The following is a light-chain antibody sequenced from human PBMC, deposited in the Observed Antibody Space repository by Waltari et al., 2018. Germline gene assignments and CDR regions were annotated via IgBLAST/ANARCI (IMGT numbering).Light chain of an antibody. CDR2: DAS. CDR3: QQYNNWPPA. Sequence: ETVMTQSPPTLSVSPGERAALSCRASESVSTNLAWYQHKPGQAPRVIISDASTRATGVPARFSGSGSGTDFTLTISRLQSEDFAVYYCQQYNNWPPAFGQGTKVDFK. V-gene: IGKV3-15*01. J-gene: IGKJ1*01. CDR1: ESVSTN.